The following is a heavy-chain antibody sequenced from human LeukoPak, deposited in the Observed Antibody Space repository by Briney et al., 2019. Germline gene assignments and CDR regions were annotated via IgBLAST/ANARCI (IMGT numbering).Heavy chain of an antibody. CDR1: GASISSSSYY. D-gene: IGHD5-12*01. CDR2: IYYNGTT. CDR3: ARALVRATMVWYFDL. J-gene: IGHJ2*01. V-gene: IGHV4-39*01. Sequence: PSETLSLTCTVSGASISSSSYYWGWLRQTPGRGLGWLGYIYYNGTTYYNPSLKTPVTISVDTSKTQFFLKLRSVTAADTAVYYCARALVRATMVWYFDLWGRGTLVTVSS.